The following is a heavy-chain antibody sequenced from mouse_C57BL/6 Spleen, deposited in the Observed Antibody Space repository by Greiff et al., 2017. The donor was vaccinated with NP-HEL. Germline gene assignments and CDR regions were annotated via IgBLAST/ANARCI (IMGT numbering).Heavy chain of an antibody. V-gene: IGHV1-76*01. J-gene: IGHJ4*01. CDR1: GYTFTDYY. D-gene: IGHD2-4*01. CDR2: IYPGSGNT. Sequence: VQLQQSGAELVRPGASVKLSCKASGYTFTDYYINWVKQRPGQGLEWIARIYPGSGNTYYNEKFKGKATLTAEKSSSTAYMQLSSLTSEDSAVYFCARGDDYDLGIAMDYWGQGTSVTVSS. CDR3: ARGDDYDLGIAMDY.